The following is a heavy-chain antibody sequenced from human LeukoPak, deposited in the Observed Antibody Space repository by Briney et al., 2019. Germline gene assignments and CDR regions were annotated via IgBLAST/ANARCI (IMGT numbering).Heavy chain of an antibody. J-gene: IGHJ4*02. D-gene: IGHD3-22*01. V-gene: IGHV1-2*02. Sequence: APVKVSCKASGYTFTGYYMHWVRQAPGQGLEWMGWINPNSGGTNYAQKFQGRVTMTRDTSISTAYMELSRLRSDDTAVYYCASVGVYYDSSGYYHNWGQGTLVTVSS. CDR1: GYTFTGYY. CDR3: ASVGVYYDSSGYYHN. CDR2: INPNSGGT.